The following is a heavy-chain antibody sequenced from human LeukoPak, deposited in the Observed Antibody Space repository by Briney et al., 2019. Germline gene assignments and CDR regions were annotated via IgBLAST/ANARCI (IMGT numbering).Heavy chain of an antibody. Sequence: GGSLRLSCAASGFTFSSYAMHWVRQAPGKGLEWVAVISYDGSNKYYADSVKSRFTISRDNSKNTLYLQMNSLRAEDTAVYYCARKRDRGWLQSYYFDYWGQGTLVTVSS. J-gene: IGHJ4*02. D-gene: IGHD5-24*01. CDR3: ARKRDRGWLQSYYFDY. V-gene: IGHV3-30-3*01. CDR1: GFTFSSYA. CDR2: ISYDGSNK.